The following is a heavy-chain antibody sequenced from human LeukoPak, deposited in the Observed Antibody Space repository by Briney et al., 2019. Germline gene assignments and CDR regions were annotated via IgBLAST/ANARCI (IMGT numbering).Heavy chain of an antibody. CDR2: IYYSGST. J-gene: IGHJ4*02. CDR1: GGSISSDY. Sequence: PSETLSLTCTVSGGSISSDYWSWIRQPPGKGLEWIGYIYYSGSTNYNPSLKSRVTISVDTSKNQFSLKLSSVTAADTAVYYCARGGDYIDYWGQGTLVTVSS. V-gene: IGHV4-59*01. D-gene: IGHD2-15*01. CDR3: ARGGDYIDY.